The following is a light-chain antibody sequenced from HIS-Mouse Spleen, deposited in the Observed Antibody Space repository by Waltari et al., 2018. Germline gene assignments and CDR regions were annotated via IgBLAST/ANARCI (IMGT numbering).Light chain of an antibody. CDR3: QVWDSSSDHVV. Sequence: SYVLTQPPSVSVAPGKTARITCGGNNIGSKSVHWYQQKPGQAPVLVVYDGSDRPSGIPGRFAGSNSGNTATLTSSRGEAGDEADYYCQVWDSSSDHVVFGGGTKLTVL. CDR2: DGS. CDR1: NIGSKS. V-gene: IGLV3-21*03. J-gene: IGLJ2*01.